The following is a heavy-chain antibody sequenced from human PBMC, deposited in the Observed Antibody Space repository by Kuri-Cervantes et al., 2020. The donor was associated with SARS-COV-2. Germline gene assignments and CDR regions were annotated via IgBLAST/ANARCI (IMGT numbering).Heavy chain of an antibody. V-gene: IGHV3-21*01. CDR1: GFTFSSYS. Sequence: GESLKISCAASGFTFSSYSMNWVRQAPGKALEWVSSISGSGSYIYYADSMKGRFTISKESGENSLYLHMNSLRGDDTAVYYCASHDSLRYFDWLDYWGQGTLVTVSS. CDR3: ASHDSLRYFDWLDY. CDR2: ISGSGSYI. J-gene: IGHJ4*02. D-gene: IGHD3-9*01.